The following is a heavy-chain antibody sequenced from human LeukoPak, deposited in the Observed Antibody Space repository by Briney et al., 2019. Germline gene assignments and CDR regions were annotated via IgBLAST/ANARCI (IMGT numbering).Heavy chain of an antibody. CDR1: GGSIRSYF. Sequence: PSETLSLTCTVSGGSIRSYFWSWIRQPPGRGLEWIGYVYYSGSTNYNPSLKSRVTISVDTSKKQFSLKLSSATAADTAVYYCARRPDGTSHFDYWGRGTLVTVSS. J-gene: IGHJ4*02. CDR2: VYYSGST. D-gene: IGHD6-6*01. V-gene: IGHV4-59*08. CDR3: ARRPDGTSHFDY.